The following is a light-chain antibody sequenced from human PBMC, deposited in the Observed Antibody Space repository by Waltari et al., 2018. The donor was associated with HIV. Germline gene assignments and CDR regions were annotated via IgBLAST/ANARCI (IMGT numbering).Light chain of an antibody. CDR1: SSDVGRYDY. J-gene: IGLJ3*02. V-gene: IGLV2-23*02. CDR3: CSYAGSSTLV. CDR2: DVN. Sequence: QSALTQPASVSGSPGQSITISCTGTSSDVGRYDYVSWYQQYPGTGPNLMISDVNKRPSGVSYRFSGSKSGNTASLTISGLQAEDEADYYCCSYAGSSTLVFGAGTKVTVL.